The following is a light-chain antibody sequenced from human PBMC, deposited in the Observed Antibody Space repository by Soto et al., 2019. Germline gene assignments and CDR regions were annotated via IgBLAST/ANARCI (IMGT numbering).Light chain of an antibody. V-gene: IGKV3-11*01. CDR3: QQRHMWPIT. CDR2: DAY. CDR1: QSFRGL. Sequence: EVVLTQSPVTLSLSPGERATLSCTASQSFRGLLAWYQQKPGQAPRLLIYDAYNRETGIPPRFSCSGAGTACTRTISSLEPEDAEVYFCQQRHMWPITFGQGTRLEIK. J-gene: IGKJ5*01.